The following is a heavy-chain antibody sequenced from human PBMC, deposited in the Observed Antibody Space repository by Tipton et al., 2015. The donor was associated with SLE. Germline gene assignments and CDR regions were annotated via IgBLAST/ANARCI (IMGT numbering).Heavy chain of an antibody. J-gene: IGHJ3*02. V-gene: IGHV3-53*01. D-gene: IGHD3-10*01. CDR3: ARLYGSGSDDAFDI. Sequence: GRFTISRDNSKNTLYLQMNSLRAEDTALYYCARLYGSGSDDAFDIWGQGTMVTVSS.